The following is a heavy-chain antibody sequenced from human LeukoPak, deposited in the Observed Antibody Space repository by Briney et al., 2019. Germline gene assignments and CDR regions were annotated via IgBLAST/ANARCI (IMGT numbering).Heavy chain of an antibody. CDR2: ISSSSSYI. CDR1: GFTFSSYS. D-gene: IGHD1-26*01. CDR3: ARGPRAGATQFDY. J-gene: IGHJ4*02. V-gene: IGHV3-21*01. Sequence: GGSLRLSCAASGFTFSSYSMNWVRQAPGKGLEWVSSISSSSSYIYYADSVKGRFTISRDNAKNSLYLQMNSLRAEDTAVYYCARGPRAGATQFDYWGQGTLVTVSS.